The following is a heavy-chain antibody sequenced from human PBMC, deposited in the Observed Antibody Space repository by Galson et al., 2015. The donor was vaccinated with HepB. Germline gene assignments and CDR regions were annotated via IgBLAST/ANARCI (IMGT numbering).Heavy chain of an antibody. CDR1: GFTFSSYA. V-gene: IGHV3-64*01. CDR2: ISSNGGST. CDR3: AREPYLTNPWELPHPPDY. Sequence: SLRLSCAASGFTFSSYAMHWVRQAPGKGLEYVSAISSNGGSTYYANSVKGRFAISRDNSKNTLYLQMGSLRAEDMAVYYCAREPYLTNPWELPHPPDYWGQGTLVTVSS. J-gene: IGHJ4*02. D-gene: IGHD1-26*01.